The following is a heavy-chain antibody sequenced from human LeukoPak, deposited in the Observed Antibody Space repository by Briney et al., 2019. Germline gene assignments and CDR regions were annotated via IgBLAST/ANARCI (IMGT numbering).Heavy chain of an antibody. J-gene: IGHJ3*02. Sequence: PSETLSLTCAVYGGSFSGYYWSWIRQPPGKGLEWIGEINHSGSTNYNPSLKSRVTISVDTSKNQFSLKLSSVTAADTAVYYCAKISDTSGYYHPSPAAFDIWGQGTFVTISS. CDR2: INHSGST. D-gene: IGHD3-22*01. CDR3: AKISDTSGYYHPSPAAFDI. V-gene: IGHV4-34*01. CDR1: GGSFSGYY.